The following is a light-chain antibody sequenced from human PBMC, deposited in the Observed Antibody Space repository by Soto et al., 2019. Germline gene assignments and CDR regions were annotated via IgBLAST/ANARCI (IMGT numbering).Light chain of an antibody. J-gene: IGLJ1*01. V-gene: IGLV2-14*01. CDR2: EVS. CDR1: SSDVGGYNY. CDR3: SSYVSPSTRYV. Sequence: QSALTQPASVSGSPGQSITISCTGTSSDVGGYNYVSWYQQHPGKAPKLMIYEVSNRPSGVSNRFSCSNSGNTASLTISGLQAEDEADYFCSSYVSPSTRYVLGTGTKLTVL.